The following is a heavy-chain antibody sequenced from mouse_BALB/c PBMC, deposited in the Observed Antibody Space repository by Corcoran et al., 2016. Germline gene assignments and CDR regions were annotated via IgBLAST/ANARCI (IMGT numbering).Heavy chain of an antibody. CDR1: GFNIKDTY. V-gene: IGHV14-3*02. J-gene: IGHJ3*01. Sequence: EVQLQQSGAELVKPGASVKFSFTASGFNIKDTYMHWVKQRPEQGLGCIGRIDPANGNTKYDPKFQGKATITADTSSNTAYLQLSSLTSEDTAVYYCAYGSSRSWGQGTLVTVSA. D-gene: IGHD1-1*01. CDR2: IDPANGNT. CDR3: AYGSSRS.